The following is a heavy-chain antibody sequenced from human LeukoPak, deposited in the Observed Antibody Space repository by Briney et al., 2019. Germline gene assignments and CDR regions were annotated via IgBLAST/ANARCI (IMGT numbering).Heavy chain of an antibody. CDR1: GGSISSSRYY. Sequence: SETLSLTCTVSGGSISSSRYYWGWIRQPPGKGLEWIGSLYYSGNTYYNPSLKSRVTISVDTSKNQFSLKLSSVTAADTAIYYCASESYYDSSGYSHDAFDIWGQGTMVTVSS. V-gene: IGHV4-39*07. CDR3: ASESYYDSSGYSHDAFDI. CDR2: LYYSGNT. D-gene: IGHD3-22*01. J-gene: IGHJ3*02.